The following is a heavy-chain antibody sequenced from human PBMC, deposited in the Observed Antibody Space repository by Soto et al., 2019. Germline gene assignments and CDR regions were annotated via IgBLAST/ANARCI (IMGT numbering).Heavy chain of an antibody. J-gene: IGHJ6*02. CDR1: GFTFSSYA. CDR2: ISGSGGST. V-gene: IGHV3-23*01. D-gene: IGHD6-13*01. Sequence: EVQLLESGGGLVQPGGSLRLSCAASGFTFSSYAMSWVRQAPGKGLEWVSAISGSGGSTYYADSVKGRFTISRDNSKNTLYLQMNSLRAEDTAVYYCAKDRRIRGIEAAGTRAMGYYYGMDVWGQGTTVTVSS. CDR3: AKDRRIRGIEAAGTRAMGYYYGMDV.